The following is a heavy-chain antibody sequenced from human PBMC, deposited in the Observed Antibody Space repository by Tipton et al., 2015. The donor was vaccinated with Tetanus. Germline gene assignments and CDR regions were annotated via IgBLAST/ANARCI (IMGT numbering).Heavy chain of an antibody. Sequence: TLSLTCTVSGDSVRSGDYQWNWIRQSPGRGLEWLAYISNSGRTNSNYDLKSRITISQDTSKNQFSLRLSSVTAADTAVYYCARFSLQYCSSLTCWDFDSWSQGTLVTVSS. J-gene: IGHJ5*01. CDR1: GDSVRSGDYQ. CDR2: ISNSGRT. D-gene: IGHD2-15*01. V-gene: IGHV4-61*08. CDR3: ARFSLQYCSSLTCWDFDS.